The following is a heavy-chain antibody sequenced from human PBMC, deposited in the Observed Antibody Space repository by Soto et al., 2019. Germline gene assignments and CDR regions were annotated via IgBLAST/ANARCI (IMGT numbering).Heavy chain of an antibody. V-gene: IGHV4-30-4*01. D-gene: IGHD6-13*01. J-gene: IGHJ4*02. CDR1: GGSISSGDYY. CDR3: AGVRAAAAGTVDY. Sequence: QEQLQESGPGLVKPSQTLFLTCTVSGGSISSGDYYWGWIRPPPGKGLEWIGYIYYSGSTYYNPSLKSRVTISGDASKNQFSLKLSSMTTADTAVYYCAGVRAAAAGTVDYWGQGTLVTVSS. CDR2: IYYSGST.